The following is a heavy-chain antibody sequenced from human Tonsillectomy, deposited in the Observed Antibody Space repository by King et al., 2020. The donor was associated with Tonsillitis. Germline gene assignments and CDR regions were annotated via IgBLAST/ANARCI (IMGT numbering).Heavy chain of an antibody. D-gene: IGHD4-17*01. Sequence: VQLVESGAEVKKPGESLKISCKGSGNSFTSHWVGWVRQMPGKGLEWMGIIYPGDSHTRYSPSFQGQVTISADKSINTAYLQWSSLTASDSGIYYCARLRRLNYGDLLPDYWGQGTLVTVSA. CDR2: IYPGDSHT. J-gene: IGHJ4*02. CDR3: ARLRRLNYGDLLPDY. V-gene: IGHV5-51*03. CDR1: GNSFTSHW.